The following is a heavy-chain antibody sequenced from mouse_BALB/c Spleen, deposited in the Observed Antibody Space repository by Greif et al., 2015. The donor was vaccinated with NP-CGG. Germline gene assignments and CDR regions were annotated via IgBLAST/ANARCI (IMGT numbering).Heavy chain of an antibody. J-gene: IGHJ2*01. CDR1: GFTFSSFG. CDR3: ARLFDY. CDR2: ISSGSSTI. Sequence: EVHLVESGGGLVQPGGSRKLSCAASGFTFSSFGMHWVRQAPEKGLEWVAYISSGSSTIYYADTVKGRFTISRDNPKNTLFLQMTSLRSEDTARYYCARLFDYWGQGTTLTVSS. V-gene: IGHV5-17*02.